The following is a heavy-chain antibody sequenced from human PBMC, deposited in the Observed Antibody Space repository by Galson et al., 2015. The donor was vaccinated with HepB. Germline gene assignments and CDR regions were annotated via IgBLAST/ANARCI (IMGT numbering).Heavy chain of an antibody. CDR3: ATTMIAADYYFDY. V-gene: IGHV4-39*01. CDR2: IYYSGST. Sequence: CTVSGGSISSSSYYWGWIRQPPGKGLEWIGSIYYSGSTYYNPSLKSRVTISVDTSKNQFSLKLSSVTAADTAVYYCATTMIAADYYFDYWGQGTLVTVSS. D-gene: IGHD3-22*01. J-gene: IGHJ4*02. CDR1: GGSISSSSYY.